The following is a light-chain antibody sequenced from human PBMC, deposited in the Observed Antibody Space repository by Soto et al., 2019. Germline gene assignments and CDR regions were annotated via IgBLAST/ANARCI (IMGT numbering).Light chain of an antibody. J-gene: IGLJ1*01. Sequence: QSALTQPASVSGSPGQSLTISCTGTSSDVGGYNYVSWYQHHPGKAPKLMIYDVNNRPSGVSNRFFGSKSGNTASLTISGLQAEDEADYYCSSYSSSSLYVFGTATTVTVL. CDR3: SSYSSSSLYV. CDR1: SSDVGGYNY. V-gene: IGLV2-14*03. CDR2: DVN.